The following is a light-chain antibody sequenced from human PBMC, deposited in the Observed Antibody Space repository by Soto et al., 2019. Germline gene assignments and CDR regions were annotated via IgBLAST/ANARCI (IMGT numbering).Light chain of an antibody. Sequence: QSVLTQPASVSGSPGQSVTISCTGTSSDVADYNYVSWYQQHPGKAPKLMIYGVSNRPSGVSSRFSASTSGNTASLSVSDLQAEDEADYYCSSYSISSTQVLFGGGTKLTVL. CDR3: SSYSISSTQVL. V-gene: IGLV2-14*03. CDR1: SSDVADYNY. J-gene: IGLJ3*02. CDR2: GVS.